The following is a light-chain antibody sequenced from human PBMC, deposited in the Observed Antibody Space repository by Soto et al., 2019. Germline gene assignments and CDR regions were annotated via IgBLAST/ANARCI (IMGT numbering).Light chain of an antibody. CDR1: SSDVGGYNY. CDR3: SSYARSTNFV. J-gene: IGLJ1*01. Sequence: QSALTQPPSAYGSPGQSVTISCTGTSSDVGGYNYVSWYQQHPGKAPKLMIYEVSERPSGVPDRFSGSKSSNTASLTVSGLQAEDEADDYCSSYARSTNFVFGTGTKVTVL. V-gene: IGLV2-8*01. CDR2: EVS.